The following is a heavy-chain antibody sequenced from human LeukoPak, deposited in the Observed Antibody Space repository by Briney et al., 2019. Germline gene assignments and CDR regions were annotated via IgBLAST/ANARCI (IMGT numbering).Heavy chain of an antibody. Sequence: SDTPSLTCAVSGGSISSGGYSWSWIRQPPGKGLEWIGYIHHSGSTYYNPSLKSRVTISVDRSKNQFSLKLSSVTAADTAVYYCARVVSTRADAFDIWGQGTMVTVSS. V-gene: IGHV4-30-2*01. CDR2: IHHSGST. CDR3: ARVVSTRADAFDI. D-gene: IGHD6-6*01. J-gene: IGHJ3*02. CDR1: GGSISSGGYS.